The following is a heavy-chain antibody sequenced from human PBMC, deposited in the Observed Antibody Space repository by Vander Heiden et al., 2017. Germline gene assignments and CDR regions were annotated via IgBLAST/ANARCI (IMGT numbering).Heavy chain of an antibody. J-gene: IGHJ3*01. CDR3: ARGGSHTHTDGFSF. D-gene: IGHD1-26*01. V-gene: IGHV3-33*01. CDR1: GFTFRRYG. Sequence: QLVESGGGVVQPGPSLILSCAASGFTFRRYGMHWVRQAPGKGLEWVAVIWYDESKTYYEDSVKGRFTISRDNFKDTLYLEMNSLRAEDSAVYWCARGGSHTHTDGFSFWGQGTMVSVS. CDR2: IWYDESKT.